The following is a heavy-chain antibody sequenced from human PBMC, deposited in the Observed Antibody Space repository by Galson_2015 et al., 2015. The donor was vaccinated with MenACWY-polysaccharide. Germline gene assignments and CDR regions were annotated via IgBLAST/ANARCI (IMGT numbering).Heavy chain of an antibody. J-gene: IGHJ4*02. Sequence: SLRLSCAVSGFTFSSSWMTWVRQAPGKGLEWVANIKEDGSVNNYVDSVRGRFTISRDNALNSVYLQVDSLRAEDTAVYYCARDSHYNTLDYWGQGTLVAVSS. V-gene: IGHV3-7*01. D-gene: IGHD1-1*01. CDR2: IKEDGSVN. CDR3: ARDSHYNTLDY. CDR1: GFTFSSSW.